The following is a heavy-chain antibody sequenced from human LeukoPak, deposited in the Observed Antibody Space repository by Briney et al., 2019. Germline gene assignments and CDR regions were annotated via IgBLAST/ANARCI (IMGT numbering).Heavy chain of an antibody. D-gene: IGHD1-26*01. CDR3: ARSGSYYIY. CDR1: GFTFSNYD. V-gene: IGHV3-48*03. CDR2: ISISGTI. Sequence: GGSLRLSCAASGFTFSNYDMNWVRQAPGKGLEWVSDISISGTIYYAYSVKGRFTISRDNAQNSLYLQMNSLRAEDTAVYYCARSGSYYIYWGQGTLVTVSS. J-gene: IGHJ4*02.